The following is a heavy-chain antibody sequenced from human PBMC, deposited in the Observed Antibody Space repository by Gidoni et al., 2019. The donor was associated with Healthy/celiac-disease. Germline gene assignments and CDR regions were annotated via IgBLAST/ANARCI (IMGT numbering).Heavy chain of an antibody. CDR2: ISGSGGSK. D-gene: IGHD1-1*01. CDR1: GFTLSTYA. J-gene: IGHJ6*02. V-gene: IGHV3-23*04. Sequence: EVKLVASGGGLVTHGGSLRLAGAASGFTLSTYALSWVPQAPGKRREWVSSISGSGGSKYYADSVKGRFTISRDNSKNTLYLQMNSLRAEDTAAYYCANVVTTVLFGFPSYYGIDVWGPGTTVTVSS. CDR3: ANVVTTVLFGFPSYYGIDV.